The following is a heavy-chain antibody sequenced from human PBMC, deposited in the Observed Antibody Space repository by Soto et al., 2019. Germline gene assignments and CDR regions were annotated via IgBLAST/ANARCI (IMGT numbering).Heavy chain of an antibody. CDR2: IWYDGSNK. CDR1: GFTFSSYG. D-gene: IGHD6-13*01. J-gene: IGHJ4*02. Sequence: GGSLRLSCAASGFTFSSYGMHWVRQAPGKGLEWVAVIWYDGSNKYYADSVKGRFTISRDNSKNTLYLQMNSLRAEDTAVYYCARDPYSGIAAAGTFYHYRGKGPLVTVSS. CDR3: ARDPYSGIAAAGTFYHY. V-gene: IGHV3-33*01.